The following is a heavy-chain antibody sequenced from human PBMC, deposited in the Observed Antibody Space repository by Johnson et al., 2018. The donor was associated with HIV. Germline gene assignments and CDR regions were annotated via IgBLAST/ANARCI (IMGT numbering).Heavy chain of an antibody. D-gene: IGHD1-26*01. CDR1: AFTFSSYG. Sequence: QMLLVESGGGGVQPGRSLRLSCAASAFTFSSYGMHWVRQAPGKGLEWVAVISYDGSNKYYADSVNGRFTISRDNSKNTLYLQMNSLRAEDTAVYYCAKELGDAVGTTHDAFDIWGQGTMVTVSS. V-gene: IGHV3-30*18. CDR2: ISYDGSNK. CDR3: AKELGDAVGTTHDAFDI. J-gene: IGHJ3*02.